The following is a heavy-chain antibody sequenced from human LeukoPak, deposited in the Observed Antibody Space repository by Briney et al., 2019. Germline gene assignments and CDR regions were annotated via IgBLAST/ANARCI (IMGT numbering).Heavy chain of an antibody. CDR2: IRYDGSNK. CDR3: AKDRGYYGSGFDY. V-gene: IGHV3-30*02. CDR1: GFTFSSYE. D-gene: IGHD3-10*01. Sequence: PGGSLRLSCAASGFTFSSYEMTWVRQAPGKGLEWVAFIRYDGSNKYYADSMKGRFTISRDNSKNTLYLQMNSLRAEDTAVYYCAKDRGYYGSGFDYWGQGTLVTVSS. J-gene: IGHJ4*02.